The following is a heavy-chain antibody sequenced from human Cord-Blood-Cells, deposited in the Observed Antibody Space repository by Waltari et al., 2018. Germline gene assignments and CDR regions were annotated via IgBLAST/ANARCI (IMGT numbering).Heavy chain of an antibody. CDR3: ARGGDSSSAVDY. D-gene: IGHD6-6*01. J-gene: IGHJ4*02. Sequence: QVQLVQSGAEVKKPGSSVKVSCKASGGTFSSYDISWVRQAPGQGLEWMGGIIPICGTANYAQKFQCRVTITADESTSTAYMELSSLRSEDTAVYYCARGGDSSSAVDYWGQGTLVTVAS. CDR2: IIPICGTA. CDR1: GGTFSSYD. V-gene: IGHV1-69*01.